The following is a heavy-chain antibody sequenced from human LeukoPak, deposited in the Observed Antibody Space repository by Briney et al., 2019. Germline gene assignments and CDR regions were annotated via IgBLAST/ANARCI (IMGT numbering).Heavy chain of an antibody. CDR2: IWYDGSNK. J-gene: IGHJ5*02. CDR1: GFTFSSYG. V-gene: IGHV3-33*06. Sequence: PGGSLRLSCAASGFTFSSYGMHWVRQAPGKGLEWVAVIWYDGSNKYYADSVKGRFTISRDNSKNTLYLQMNSLRAEDTAVYYCAKEGGDYAGRTPYNWFDPWGQGTLVTVSS. D-gene: IGHD4-17*01. CDR3: AKEGGDYAGRTPYNWFDP.